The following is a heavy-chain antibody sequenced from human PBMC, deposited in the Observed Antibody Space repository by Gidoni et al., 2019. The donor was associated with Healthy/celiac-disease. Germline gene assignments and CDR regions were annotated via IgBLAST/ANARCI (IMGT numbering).Heavy chain of an antibody. D-gene: IGHD2-2*01. CDR3: AKDSGCCSSTSCYGDYA. CDR1: GFTCSSYA. J-gene: IGHJ5*02. Sequence: EVQLLESGGGLVQPGGSLRLSCAAYGFTCSSYAMVWVRQAPGKGLVWVSAISGSGGSTYYADSVKGRFTISRDNSKNTLYLQMNSLRAEDTALYYCAKDSGCCSSTSCYGDYAWGQGTLVTVSS. CDR2: ISGSGGST. V-gene: IGHV3-23*01.